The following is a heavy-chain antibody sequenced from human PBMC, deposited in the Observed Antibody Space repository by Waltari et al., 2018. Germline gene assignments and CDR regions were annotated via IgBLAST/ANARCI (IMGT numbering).Heavy chain of an antibody. CDR1: GGSFSGYY. CDR3: ARSTGELSLFDY. Sequence: QVQLQQWGAGLLKPSETLSLTCAVYGGSFSGYYWSWIRQPPGKGLEWIGEINHSGSTNYNPSLRSRVTISVDTSKNQFSLKLSSVTAADTAVYYCARSTGELSLFDYWGQGTLVTVSS. CDR2: INHSGST. V-gene: IGHV4-34*01. J-gene: IGHJ4*02. D-gene: IGHD7-27*01.